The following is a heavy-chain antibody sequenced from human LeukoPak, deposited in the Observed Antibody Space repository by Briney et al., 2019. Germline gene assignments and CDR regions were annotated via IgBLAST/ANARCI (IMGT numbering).Heavy chain of an antibody. CDR2: IYHSENT. V-gene: IGHV4-38-2*02. CDR1: GYSISSGYY. J-gene: IGHJ3*02. D-gene: IGHD1-14*01. CDR3: ARDRASGRAFDI. Sequence: SETLSLTCAVSGYSISSGYYWGWIRQPPGKGLEWIGSIYHSENTYYNPSLKSRVTTSVDTSKNEFSLKVSSVTAADTAVYYCARDRASGRAFDIWGQGTMVTVSS.